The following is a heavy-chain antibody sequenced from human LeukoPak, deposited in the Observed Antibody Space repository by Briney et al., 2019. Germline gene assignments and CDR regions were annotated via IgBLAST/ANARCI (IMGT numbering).Heavy chain of an antibody. D-gene: IGHD3-10*01. J-gene: IGHJ1*01. CDR3: ARDNARGGSALDYFRYFHD. Sequence: SQTLSLTCTVSGGSISSGSYYWSWIRQPAGKGLEWIGRIYTTGGAKYNPSLKSRVTISVDTSKNQFSLKLSSVTAADTAVYYCARDNARGGSALDYFRYFHDWGQGTLVTVSS. CDR2: IYTTGGA. V-gene: IGHV4-61*02. CDR1: GGSISSGSYY.